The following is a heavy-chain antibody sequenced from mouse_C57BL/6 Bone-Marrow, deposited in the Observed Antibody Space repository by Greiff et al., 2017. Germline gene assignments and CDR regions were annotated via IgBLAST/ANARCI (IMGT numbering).Heavy chain of an antibody. J-gene: IGHJ2*01. V-gene: IGHV5-12*01. Sequence: EVHLVESGGGLVQPGGSLKLSCAASGFTFSDYYMYWVRQTPEKRLEWVAYISNGGGSTYYPDTVKGRFTISRDNAKNTLYLQMSRLKSEDTAMYYCARHNDDDESYFDYWGQGTTLTVSS. CDR3: ARHNDDDESYFDY. CDR1: GFTFSDYY. D-gene: IGHD2-4*01. CDR2: ISNGGGST.